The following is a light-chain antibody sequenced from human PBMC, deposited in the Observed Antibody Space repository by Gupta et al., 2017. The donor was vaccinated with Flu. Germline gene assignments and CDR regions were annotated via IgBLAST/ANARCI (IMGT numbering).Light chain of an antibody. V-gene: IGLV3-1*01. CDR3: QAWDSSTVV. CDR1: KLGEKY. Sequence: SSALTQPPSVSVSPGQTASIPGSGDKLGEKYACWYQQKPGQSPVLVIYQDSKRPSGIPERFSGSNSGNTATLTISGTQAMDEADYYCQAWDSSTVVFGGGTKLTVL. J-gene: IGLJ2*01. CDR2: QDS.